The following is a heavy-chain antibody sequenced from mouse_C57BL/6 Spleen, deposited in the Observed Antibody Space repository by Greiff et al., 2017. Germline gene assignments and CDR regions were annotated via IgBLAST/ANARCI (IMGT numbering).Heavy chain of an antibody. CDR1: GYTFTDYE. V-gene: IGHV1-15*01. CDR2: IDPETGGT. CDR3: TSPDGYYWFAY. Sequence: VQLQESGAELVRPGASVTLSCKASGYTFTDYEMHWVKQTPVHGLEWIGAIDPETGGTAYNQKFKGKAILTADKSSSTAYMELRSLTSEDSAVYYCTSPDGYYWFAYWGQGTLVTVSA. J-gene: IGHJ3*01. D-gene: IGHD2-3*01.